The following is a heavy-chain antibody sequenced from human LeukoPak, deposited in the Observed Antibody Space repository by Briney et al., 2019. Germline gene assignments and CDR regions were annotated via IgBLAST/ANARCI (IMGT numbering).Heavy chain of an antibody. J-gene: IGHJ3*02. V-gene: IGHV3-30-3*01. CDR3: ANVQMKSGTYYDYVWGSYRPDDAFDI. D-gene: IGHD3-16*02. CDR2: ISYDGSNK. Sequence: GRSLRLSCAASGFTFSSYAMHWVRQAPGKGLGWVAVISYDGSNKYYADSVKGRFTISRDNSKNTLYLQMNSLRAEDTAVYYCANVQMKSGTYYDYVWGSYRPDDAFDIWGQGTMVTVSS. CDR1: GFTFSSYA.